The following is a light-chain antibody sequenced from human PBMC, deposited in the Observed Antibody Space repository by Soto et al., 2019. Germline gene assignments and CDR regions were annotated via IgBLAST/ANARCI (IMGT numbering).Light chain of an antibody. Sequence: EIVMTQSPATLSVSPGERATLSCRASQSISSLLAWYQQKPGRAPRLLMYDASTRATGIPASFSGSGSGTEFTLTISSLQSEDFAVYYCQQYYDWPITFGQGTRLEIK. CDR1: QSISSL. CDR2: DAS. V-gene: IGKV3-15*01. J-gene: IGKJ5*01. CDR3: QQYYDWPIT.